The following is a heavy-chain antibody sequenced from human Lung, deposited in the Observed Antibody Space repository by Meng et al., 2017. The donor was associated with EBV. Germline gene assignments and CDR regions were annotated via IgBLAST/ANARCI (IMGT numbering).Heavy chain of an antibody. CDR2: IYYCGST. CDR3: ATTTVRGVNCIDP. V-gene: IGHV4-59*06. Sequence: PPQDSCPCLAQSSQTLSLTCAISGVASSSYYLGWIRKPARKGLETIGYIYYCGSTSYNPSLNSLVTITVDTSKKQFSLNLTFVTAADTAVYYCATTTVRGVNCIDPWGQGTLVTVSS. J-gene: IGHJ5*02. CDR1: GVASSSYY. D-gene: IGHD3-10*01.